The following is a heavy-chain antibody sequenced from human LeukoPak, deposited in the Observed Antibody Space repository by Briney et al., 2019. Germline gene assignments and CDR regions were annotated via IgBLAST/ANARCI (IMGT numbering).Heavy chain of an antibody. CDR1: GGSISSSSYY. J-gene: IGHJ4*02. D-gene: IGHD1-26*01. CDR3: ARELVGATTNYYFDY. CDR2: IYYSGST. Sequence: PSETLSLTCTVSGGSISSSSYYWGWIRQPPGKGLEWIGSIYYSGSTYYNPSLKSRVTISVDTSKNQFSLKLSSVTAADTAVYYCARELVGATTNYYFDYWGQGTLVTVSS. V-gene: IGHV4-39*07.